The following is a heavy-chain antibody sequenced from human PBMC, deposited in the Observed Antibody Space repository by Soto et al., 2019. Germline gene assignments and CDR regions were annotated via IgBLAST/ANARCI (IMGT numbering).Heavy chain of an antibody. V-gene: IGHV3-48*02. D-gene: IGHD6-19*01. J-gene: IGHJ3*02. CDR2: ISAGASAI. CDR3: VRTIAVAGPDAFDM. CDR1: GLRVSDSG. Sequence: GGSLRLSCAVSGLRVSDSGMSGVRQAPGKGLEWIALISAGASAIYYAASLKGRFTISTDAANNSVSLQVSSLRDEDTAVYYCVRTIAVAGPDAFDMWGQGTMVTVSS.